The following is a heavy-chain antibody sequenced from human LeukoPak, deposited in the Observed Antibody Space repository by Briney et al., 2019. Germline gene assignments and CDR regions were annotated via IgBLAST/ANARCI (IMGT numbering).Heavy chain of an antibody. V-gene: IGHV3-23*01. CDR3: AKRREWGQYYLDY. CDR1: GFTFNTYA. CDR2: ISGSGGST. Sequence: GGSLRLSCAASGFTFNTYAMNWVRQAPGKGLEWVSAISGSGGSTYYADAVRGRFTISRDNSKSTLFLQMNSLRVEDTAVYYCAKRREWGQYYLDYWGQGTLVTVSS. D-gene: IGHD2/OR15-2a*01. J-gene: IGHJ4*02.